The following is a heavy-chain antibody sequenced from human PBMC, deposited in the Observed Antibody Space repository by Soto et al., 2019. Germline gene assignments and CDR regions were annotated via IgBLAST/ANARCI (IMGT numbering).Heavy chain of an antibody. J-gene: IGHJ5*02. V-gene: IGHV3-9*01. CDR2: ISWNSGSI. CDR1: GFTFDDYA. D-gene: IGHD3-3*01. CDR3: AKGYDFWGRVVPFDP. Sequence: GGSLRLSCAASGFTFDDYAMHWVRQAPGKGLEWVSGISWNSGSIGYADSVKGRFTISRDNAKNSLYLQMNSLRAEDTALYYCAKGYDFWGRVVPFDPWGQGTLVTVSS.